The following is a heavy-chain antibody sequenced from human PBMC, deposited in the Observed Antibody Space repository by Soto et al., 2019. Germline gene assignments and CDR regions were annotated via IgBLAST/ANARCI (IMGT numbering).Heavy chain of an antibody. CDR2: ISYDGSNK. CDR3: ARTPDDFWSVPPLYYGMDV. CDR1: GFTFSSYA. V-gene: IGHV3-30-3*01. Sequence: QVQLVESGGGVVQPGRSLRLSCAASGFTFSSYAMHWVRQAPGKGLEWVAVISYDGSNKYYADSVKGRFTISRDNSKNTLYLQMNSLRAEDTAVYYWARTPDDFWSVPPLYYGMDVWGQGTTVTVSS. D-gene: IGHD3-3*01. J-gene: IGHJ6*02.